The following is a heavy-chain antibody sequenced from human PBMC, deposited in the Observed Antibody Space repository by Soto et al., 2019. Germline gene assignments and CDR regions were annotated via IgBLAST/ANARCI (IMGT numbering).Heavy chain of an antibody. V-gene: IGHV3-23*01. CDR3: AHFDWFIDY. D-gene: IGHD3-9*01. Sequence: GGSLRLSCAASGFTFSSYAMSWVRQAPGKGLEWISAISGSGASTYYADSVKGRFTISRDNSKNTLYLQMNSLRAEDTAVYYCAHFDWFIDYWGQGTLVTVSS. CDR1: GFTFSSYA. CDR2: ISGSGAST. J-gene: IGHJ4*02.